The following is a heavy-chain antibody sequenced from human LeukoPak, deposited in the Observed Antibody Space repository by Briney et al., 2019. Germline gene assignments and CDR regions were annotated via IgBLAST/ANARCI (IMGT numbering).Heavy chain of an antibody. CDR1: GFAFSDYA. V-gene: IGHV3-23*01. D-gene: IGHD1-14*01. Sequence: GGSLRLSCATSGFAFSDYAMTWVRHAPGNGLAWVSVITNNGGGTYYADSVKGRFTISRDNSKNTLYLQMDSLRAEDTGVYYCARSNQADDYWGQGTLVTVSS. CDR2: ITNNGGGT. J-gene: IGHJ4*02. CDR3: ARSNQADDY.